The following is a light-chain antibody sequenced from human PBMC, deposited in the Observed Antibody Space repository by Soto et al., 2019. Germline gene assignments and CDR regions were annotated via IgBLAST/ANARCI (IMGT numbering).Light chain of an antibody. CDR1: DSNIGAGYD. V-gene: IGLV1-40*01. Sequence: QSVLTQTPSVSGAPGQTITISCTGTDSNIGAGYDVHWYQHLPGRAPKLLIFGNTHRPSGVPDRFSGSKSGTSASLAITGLQPEDEADYYCQSFDNSLSGFYVFGSGTKRTVL. CDR3: QSFDNSLSGFYV. CDR2: GNT. J-gene: IGLJ1*01.